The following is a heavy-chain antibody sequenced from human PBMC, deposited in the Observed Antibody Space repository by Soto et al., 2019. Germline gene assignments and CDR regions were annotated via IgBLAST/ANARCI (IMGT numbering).Heavy chain of an antibody. J-gene: IGHJ5*02. V-gene: IGHV3-33*01. D-gene: IGHD2-2*01. CDR2: IWYDGSNK. CDR1: GFTFSSYG. Sequence: QVQLVESGGGVVQPGRSLRLSCAASGFTFSSYGMHWVRQAPGKGLEWVAVIWYDGSNKYYADSLKGRFTISRDNSKNTLYLQMNSLRAEDTAVYYCAREVVVPAAASRNTRWFDPWGQGTLVTVSS. CDR3: AREVVVPAAASRNTRWFDP.